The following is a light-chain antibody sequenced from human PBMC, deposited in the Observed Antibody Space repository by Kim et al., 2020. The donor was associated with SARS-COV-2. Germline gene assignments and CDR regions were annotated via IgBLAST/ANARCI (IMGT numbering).Light chain of an antibody. Sequence: SPGERATLSCRASQSVSSSYLAWYQQKPGQAPRLLIYGASTRATGIPARFSGSGSGTEFTLTIRSLQSEDLAVYYCQQYNNWPPYIFGQGTKLEI. V-gene: IGKV3-15*01. CDR1: QSVSSSY. J-gene: IGKJ2*01. CDR3: QQYNNWPPYI. CDR2: GAS.